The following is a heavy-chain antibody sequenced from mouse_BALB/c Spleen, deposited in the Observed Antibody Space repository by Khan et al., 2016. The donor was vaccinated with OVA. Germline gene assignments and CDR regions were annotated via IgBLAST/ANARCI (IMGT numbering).Heavy chain of an antibody. Sequence: VKLLESGAELVKPGASLRLSCKASGYTFTSYYLYWVKQRPGQGLEWIGDINPSSGGTNFTETFKSKATLTVDKSSSTAYIQLNSLTSEDTAVYYSTRLGYGSFAYWGQGTLVTVSA. CDR1: GYTFTSYY. CDR2: INPSSGGT. D-gene: IGHD2-2*01. V-gene: IGHV1S81*02. CDR3: TRLGYGSFAY. J-gene: IGHJ3*01.